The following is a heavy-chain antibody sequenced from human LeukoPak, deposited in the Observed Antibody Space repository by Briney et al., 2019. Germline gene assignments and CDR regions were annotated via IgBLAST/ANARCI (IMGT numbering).Heavy chain of an antibody. D-gene: IGHD2-2*01. CDR1: GGTFSSYA. Sequence: ASVKVSCKASGGTFSSYAISWVRQAPGQGLEWMGRIIPILGIANYAQKFQGRVTITADKSTSTAYMELSSLRSEDTAVYYCARDVLRYCSSASCYPGPWGQGTLVTVSS. CDR2: IIPILGIA. J-gene: IGHJ5*02. V-gene: IGHV1-69*04. CDR3: ARDVLRYCSSASCYPGP.